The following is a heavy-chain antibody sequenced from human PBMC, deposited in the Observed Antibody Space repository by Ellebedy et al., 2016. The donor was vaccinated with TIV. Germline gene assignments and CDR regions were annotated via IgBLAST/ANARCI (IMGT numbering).Heavy chain of an antibody. J-gene: IGHJ4*02. CDR1: GFTFSSYW. D-gene: IGHD4/OR15-4a*01. Sequence: PGGSLRLSCAASGFTFSSYWMTWVRQAPGKGLEWVATIKQDGVEKDYVDSVKGRFTISRDNAKNSLYLQMNSLRAEDTAVYYCAREVRTYDFWGQGTLVTVSS. CDR2: IKQDGVEK. V-gene: IGHV3-7*03. CDR3: AREVRTYDF.